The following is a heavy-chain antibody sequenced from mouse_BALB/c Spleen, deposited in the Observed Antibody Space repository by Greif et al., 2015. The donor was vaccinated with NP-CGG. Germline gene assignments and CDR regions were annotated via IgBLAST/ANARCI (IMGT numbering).Heavy chain of an antibody. CDR1: GYTFTNYW. CDR2: IYPGGGYT. V-gene: IGHV1-63*02. Sequence: VQLQQSGAELVRPGTSVKISCKASGYTFTNYWLGWVKQRPGHGLEWIGDIYPGGGYTNYNEKFKGKATLTADTSSSXAYMQLSSLTSEDSAVYFCARLSYGSSDYFDYWGQGTTLTVSS. CDR3: ARLSYGSSDYFDY. J-gene: IGHJ2*01. D-gene: IGHD1-1*01.